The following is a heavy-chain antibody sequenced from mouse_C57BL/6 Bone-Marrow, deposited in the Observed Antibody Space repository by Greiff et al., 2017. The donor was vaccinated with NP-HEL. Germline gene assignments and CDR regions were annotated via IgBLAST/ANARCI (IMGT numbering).Heavy chain of an antibody. J-gene: IGHJ4*01. D-gene: IGHD1-1*02. CDR1: GFNITDYY. CDR2: LDPEDGDT. Sequence: VQLQQSGAELVRPGASVKLSCTASGFNITDYYMHWVKQRPEQGLEWIGRLDPEDGDTEYAPKFQGKATMTADTSSNTAYLQLSSLASEDTAVYYCTTCFDECDLVGAMDYWGQGTSVTVSS. V-gene: IGHV14-1*01. CDR3: TTCFDECDLVGAMDY.